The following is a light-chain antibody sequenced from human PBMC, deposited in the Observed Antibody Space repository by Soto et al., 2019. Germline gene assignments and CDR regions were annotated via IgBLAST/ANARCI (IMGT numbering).Light chain of an antibody. V-gene: IGKV1-39*01. Sequence: DIQMTQSPSSLSASVGDRVTITCRSSQIISNSLNWYHQKPGKAPKLLISAASTLQRGVPSRFSGSGSGTDFTLTISRLQPEDSGTYYCQQGFSTPITFGQGTRLEIK. CDR2: AAS. J-gene: IGKJ5*01. CDR3: QQGFSTPIT. CDR1: QIISNS.